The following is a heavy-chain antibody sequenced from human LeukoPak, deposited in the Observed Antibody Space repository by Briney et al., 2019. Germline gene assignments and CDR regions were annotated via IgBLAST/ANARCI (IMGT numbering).Heavy chain of an antibody. V-gene: IGHV4-59*08. J-gene: IGHJ3*02. Sequence: SETLSLTCTVSGGSISSYYWSWIRQPPGKGLEWIGYIYYSGSTNYNPSLKSRVTISVDTSKNQFSLKLSSVTAADTAVYYCARRFVGFDSSWGASDIWGQGTMVTVSS. CDR1: GGSISSYY. CDR2: IYYSGST. D-gene: IGHD3-22*01. CDR3: ARRFVGFDSSWGASDI.